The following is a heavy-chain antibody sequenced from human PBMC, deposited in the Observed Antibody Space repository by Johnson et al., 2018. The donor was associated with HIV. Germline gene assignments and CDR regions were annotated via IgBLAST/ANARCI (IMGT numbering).Heavy chain of an antibody. D-gene: IGHD2-15*01. V-gene: IGHV3-11*04. CDR3: ARSKDCSGGSCPDGFDI. CDR2: ISFSDSTI. Sequence: QVQLVESGGGLVQPGGSLRLSCAASGFIFSDYYMSWIRQAPGKGLEWVSYISFSDSTIYSADSVQGRFTISRDNAKNSLYLQMNSLRAEDTAVDYCARSKDCSGGSCPDGFDIWGQGTMVIVS. J-gene: IGHJ3*02. CDR1: GFIFSDYY.